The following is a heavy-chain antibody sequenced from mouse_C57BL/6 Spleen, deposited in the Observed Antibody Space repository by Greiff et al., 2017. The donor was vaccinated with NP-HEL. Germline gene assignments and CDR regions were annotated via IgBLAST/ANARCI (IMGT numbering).Heavy chain of an antibody. CDR1: GYTFTSYW. CDR2: IYPGSGST. Sequence: VKLQQPGAELVKPGASVKMSCKVPGYTFTSYWITWVKQRPGQGLEWIGDIYPGSGSTNYNEKFKSKATLTVDTSSSTSYMQHSSLTSEASAVYYWARGDDYDAMDYWGQGTSVTVSS. J-gene: IGHJ4*01. CDR3: ARGDDYDAMDY. V-gene: IGHV1-55*01.